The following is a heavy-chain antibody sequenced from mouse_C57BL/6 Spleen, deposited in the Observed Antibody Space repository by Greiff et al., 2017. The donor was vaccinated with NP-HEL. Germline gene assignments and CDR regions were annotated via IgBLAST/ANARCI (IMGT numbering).Heavy chain of an antibody. CDR3: ARQLRDYDYFDY. D-gene: IGHD2-4*01. J-gene: IGHJ2*01. V-gene: IGHV5-9*01. CDR1: GFTFSSYT. Sequence: EVMLVESGGGLVKPGGSLKLSCAASGFTFSSYTMSWVRQTPEKRLEWVATISGGGGNTYYPDSVKGRFTISRDNAKNTLYLQMSSLRSEDTALYYCARQLRDYDYFDYWGQGTTLTVSS. CDR2: ISGGGGNT.